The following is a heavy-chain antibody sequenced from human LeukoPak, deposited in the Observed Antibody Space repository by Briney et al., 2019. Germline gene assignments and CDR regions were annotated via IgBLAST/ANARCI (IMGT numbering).Heavy chain of an antibody. J-gene: IGHJ4*02. V-gene: IGHV3-21*01. CDR1: GFTFSSYS. CDR3: ATDLLWFGDSYFDY. Sequence: GGSLRLSCAASGFTFSSYSMNWVRQAPGKGLEWVSSISSSSSYIYYADSVKGRFTISRDSAKNSLYLQMNSLRAEDTAVYYCATDLLWFGDSYFDYWGQGTLVTVSS. D-gene: IGHD3-10*01. CDR2: ISSSSSYI.